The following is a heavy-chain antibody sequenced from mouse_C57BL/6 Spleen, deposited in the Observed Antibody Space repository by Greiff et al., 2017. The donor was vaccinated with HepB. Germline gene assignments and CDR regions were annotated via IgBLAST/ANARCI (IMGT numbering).Heavy chain of an antibody. CDR3: ARSETGVYAMDY. CDR2: IHPNSGST. CDR1: GYTFTSYW. V-gene: IGHV1-64*01. D-gene: IGHD4-1*01. Sequence: VKLQQPGAELVKPGASVKLSCKASGYTFTSYWMHWVKQRPGQGLEWIGMIHPNSGSTNYNEKFKSKATLTVDKSSSTAYMQLSSLTSEDSAVYYCARSETGVYAMDYWGQGTSVTVSS. J-gene: IGHJ4*01.